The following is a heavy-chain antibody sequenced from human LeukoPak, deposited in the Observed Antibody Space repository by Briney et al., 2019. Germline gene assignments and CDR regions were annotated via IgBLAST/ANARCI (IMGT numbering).Heavy chain of an antibody. D-gene: IGHD1-26*01. CDR3: ARVEVGAIYY. CDR1: GGSISSYY. CDR2: IYYSGST. Sequence: PSETLSLTCTVSGGSISSYYWSWIRQPPGKGLGWMGYIYYSGSTNYNPSLKSRVTISVDTSKNQFSLKLSSVTAADTAVYYCARVEVGAIYYWGQGTLVTVSS. V-gene: IGHV4-59*12. J-gene: IGHJ4*02.